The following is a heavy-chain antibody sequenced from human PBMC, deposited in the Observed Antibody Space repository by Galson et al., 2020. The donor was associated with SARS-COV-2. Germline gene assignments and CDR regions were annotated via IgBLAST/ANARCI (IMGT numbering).Heavy chain of an antibody. Sequence: SETLSLTCTVSGGSISSYYWSWIRQPPGKGLEWIGYIYYSGSTNYNPSLTSRVTISVDTSKNQFSLKLSSVTAADTAVYYCARAAYCSGGSCYSYYYYMDVWGKGTTVTVS. CDR2: IYYSGST. J-gene: IGHJ6*03. CDR3: ARAAYCSGGSCYSYYYYMDV. V-gene: IGHV4-59*01. D-gene: IGHD2-15*01. CDR1: GGSISSYY.